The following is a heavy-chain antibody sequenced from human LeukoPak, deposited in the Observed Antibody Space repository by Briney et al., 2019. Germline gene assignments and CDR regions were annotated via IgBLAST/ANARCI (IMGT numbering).Heavy chain of an antibody. Sequence: SQTLSLTCTLSGYSINIGYFWGWVRQPPGRGREWIGSIFHTGDVYYNPSLRSRVTRSIDTSRNQVPLKVTSVTPAVTALYYCARVVASTSIDSWGQGILVTVS. CDR3: ARVVASTSIDS. CDR2: IFHTGDV. CDR1: GYSINIGYF. V-gene: IGHV4-38-2*02. J-gene: IGHJ4*02. D-gene: IGHD2-15*01.